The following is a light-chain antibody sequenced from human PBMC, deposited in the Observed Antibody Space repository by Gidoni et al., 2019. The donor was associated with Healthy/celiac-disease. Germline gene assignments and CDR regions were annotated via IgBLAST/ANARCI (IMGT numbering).Light chain of an antibody. CDR3: RQYGNSPPIT. CDR1: QSVSSSY. V-gene: IGKV3-20*01. Sequence: VLTLSLGTLSLSPGERATISCRASQSVSSSYLAWYQQKPGQAPRLLIYDAPSRATGVPDRFSGSRSGGKFTLTIIRLEPEDVAVYYCRQYGNSPPITFGHXTRLEIK. J-gene: IGKJ5*01. CDR2: DAP.